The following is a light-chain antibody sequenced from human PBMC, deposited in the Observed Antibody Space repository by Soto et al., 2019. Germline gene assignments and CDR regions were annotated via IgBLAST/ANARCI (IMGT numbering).Light chain of an antibody. J-gene: IGLJ2*01. V-gene: IGLV3-9*01. CDR1: NIGSKN. CDR3: QVWDTSTAL. CDR2: NDN. Sequence: SYELTQPLSVSVALGQTARITCGGSNIGSKNVQWYQQKPGQAPVLVIYNDNSRPSGIPERVSGSNSGSTATLTISRAQAGDEADYYCQVWDTSTALIGGGTKLTVL.